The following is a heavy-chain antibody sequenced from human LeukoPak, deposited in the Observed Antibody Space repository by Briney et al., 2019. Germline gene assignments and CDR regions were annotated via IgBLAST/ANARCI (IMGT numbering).Heavy chain of an antibody. D-gene: IGHD3-16*02. J-gene: IGHJ3*02. CDR3: ALLGVYDYVWGSYRNDAFDI. V-gene: IGHV3-30*03. CDR2: ISYDGTNK. Sequence: GRSLRLSCAASGFTFNSYAMHWVRQAPGRGLEWVAVISYDGTNKYYVDSVKGRFTISRDNSNNTLYLQMNSLRAEDTAVYYCALLGVYDYVWGSYRNDAFDIWGQGTMVTVSS. CDR1: GFTFNSYA.